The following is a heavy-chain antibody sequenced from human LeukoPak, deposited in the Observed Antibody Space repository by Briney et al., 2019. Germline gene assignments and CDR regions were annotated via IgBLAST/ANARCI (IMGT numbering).Heavy chain of an antibody. CDR3: ASYYYDSSGYYLFDY. J-gene: IGHJ4*02. CDR1: GYSFTSYW. V-gene: IGHV5-51*01. D-gene: IGHD3-22*01. CDR2: IYPGDSDT. Sequence: HGESLKISCKGSGYSFTSYWIGWVRQMPGKGLEWMGIIYPGDSDTRYSPSFQGQVTISADKSISTAYLQRSSLKASDTAMYYCASYYYDSSGYYLFDYWGQGTLVTVSS.